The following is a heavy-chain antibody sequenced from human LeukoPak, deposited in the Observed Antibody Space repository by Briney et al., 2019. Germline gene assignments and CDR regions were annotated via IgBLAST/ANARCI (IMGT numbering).Heavy chain of an antibody. CDR3: AKDGHSSGSSFDY. V-gene: IGHV3-23*01. CDR2: ISGSGGST. CDR1: GFTFSSYA. Sequence: GGSLRLSCAASGFTFSSYAMSWVRQAPGKGLEWVSGISGSGGSTYYADSVKGRFTISRDNSKSTLYLQMNSLRAEDTVVYYCAKDGHSSGSSFDYWGQGTLVTVSS. D-gene: IGHD6-19*01. J-gene: IGHJ4*02.